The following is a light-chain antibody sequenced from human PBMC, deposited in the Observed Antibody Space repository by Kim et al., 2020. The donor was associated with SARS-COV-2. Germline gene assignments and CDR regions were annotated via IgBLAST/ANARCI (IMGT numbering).Light chain of an antibody. CDR1: SSNIGAVYD. J-gene: IGLJ3*02. CDR2: RDN. Sequence: QSVLTQPPSVSGAPGQTVTISCTGSSSNIGAVYDVHWYQQFPGTAPKLLIYRDNYRPSGVPDRFSGSKSGTSASLTISGLQAEDEADYFCCSYVGSYPLFGGGTQLTVL. V-gene: IGLV1-40*01. CDR3: CSYVGSYPL.